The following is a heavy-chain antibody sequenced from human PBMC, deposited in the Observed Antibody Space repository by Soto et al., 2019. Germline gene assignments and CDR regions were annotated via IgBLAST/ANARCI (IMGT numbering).Heavy chain of an antibody. CDR2: IYYSGST. CDR3: ARGSVDDFWSGYYSFVWFDP. V-gene: IGHV4-59*01. Sequence: PSETLALTCTVSGGCISSYYWSWIRQPPGKGLEWIGYIYYSGSTNYNPSLKSRVTISVDTSKNQFSLKLSSVTAADTAVYYCARGSVDDFWSGYYSFVWFDPWGQGTLVTVSS. D-gene: IGHD3-3*01. CDR1: GGCISSYY. J-gene: IGHJ5*02.